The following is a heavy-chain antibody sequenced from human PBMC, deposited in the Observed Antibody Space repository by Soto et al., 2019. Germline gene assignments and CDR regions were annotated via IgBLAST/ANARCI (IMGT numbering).Heavy chain of an antibody. Sequence: EVQLVESGGGLVQPGGSLRLSCAASGFTCSSYWMHWVRQAPGTGLVWVSRINSDESSTSYAASVKGRFTISRDTAKNTLYLQMNSLRAEDTAVDYCARELESYSGPWGQGTLFTVSS. V-gene: IGHV3-74*01. CDR2: INSDESST. D-gene: IGHD2-15*01. CDR3: ARELESYSGP. CDR1: GFTCSSYW. J-gene: IGHJ1*01.